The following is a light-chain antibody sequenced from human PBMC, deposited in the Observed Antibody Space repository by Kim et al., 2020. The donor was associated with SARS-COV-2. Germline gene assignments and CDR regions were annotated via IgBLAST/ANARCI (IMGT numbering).Light chain of an antibody. CDR3: CSYAGSYTYWV. J-gene: IGLJ3*02. CDR2: DVS. Sequence: QSVTISCTGPSSDVGGYNYVSWYQQHPGKAPKLMIYDVSKRPSGVPDRFSGSKSGNTASLTISGLQAEDEADYYCCSYAGSYTYWVFGGGTKLTVL. CDR1: SSDVGGYNY. V-gene: IGLV2-11*01.